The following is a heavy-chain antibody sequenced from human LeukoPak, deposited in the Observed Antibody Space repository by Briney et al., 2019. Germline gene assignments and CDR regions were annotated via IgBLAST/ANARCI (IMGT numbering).Heavy chain of an antibody. CDR3: ARDMANTIHKPDY. J-gene: IGHJ4*02. D-gene: IGHD3-10*01. CDR2: ISTYNGNT. V-gene: IGHV1-18*01. Sequence: GASVKVSCKASDYTFSNYAISWVRQAPGQGLEWMGWISTYNGNTGYAQTFQGRVTMTRDMSTSTVYMELSSLRSEDTAVYYCARDMANTIHKPDYWGQGTLVTVSS. CDR1: DYTFSNYA.